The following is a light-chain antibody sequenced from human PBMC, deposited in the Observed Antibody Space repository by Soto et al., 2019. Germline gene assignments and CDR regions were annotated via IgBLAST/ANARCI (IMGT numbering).Light chain of an antibody. CDR1: SSNIGAGYD. Sequence: QSVLTQPPSVSGAPGQRVTISCTGSSSNIGAGYDVHWYQQLPGTAPKLLIYGNSNRPSGVPDRFSGSKSGTSAPLAITGLQAEDEADYYCQSYDSSLSGSGVFGGGTKVTVL. CDR3: QSYDSSLSGSGV. J-gene: IGLJ2*01. CDR2: GNS. V-gene: IGLV1-40*01.